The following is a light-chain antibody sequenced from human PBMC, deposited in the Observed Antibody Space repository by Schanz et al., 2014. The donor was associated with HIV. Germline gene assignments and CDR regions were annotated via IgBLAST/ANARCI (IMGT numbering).Light chain of an antibody. CDR2: QAS. J-gene: IGKJ1*01. CDR3: QHYNSDSWT. CDR1: QTIGRL. V-gene: IGKV1-5*03. Sequence: IQMTQSPSTVSTSVGDRVTITCRASQTIGRLLAWYQQKPGRAPKLLIYQASILETGVPSRFSGSGSGTSFTLTISSLQPDDFATYYCQHYNSDSWTFGQGTNVEIK.